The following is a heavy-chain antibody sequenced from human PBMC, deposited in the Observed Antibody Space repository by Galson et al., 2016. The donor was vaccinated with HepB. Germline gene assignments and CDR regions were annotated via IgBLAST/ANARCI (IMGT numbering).Heavy chain of an antibody. V-gene: IGHV3-33*06. Sequence: IWTDGSNKYYGDSVKGRFTISRDNSKNTLYLQMNSLRAEDTAVYYCAKSKGGVWSYYFDYWGQGTLVTVSS. D-gene: IGHD6-19*01. CDR2: IWTDGSNK. CDR3: AKSKGGVWSYYFDY. J-gene: IGHJ4*02.